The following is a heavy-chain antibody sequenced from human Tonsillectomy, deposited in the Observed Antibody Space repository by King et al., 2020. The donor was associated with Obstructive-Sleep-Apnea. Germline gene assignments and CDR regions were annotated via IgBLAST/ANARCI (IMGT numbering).Heavy chain of an antibody. V-gene: IGHV1-69*01. Sequence: QLVQSGAEVKKPGSAVKVSCKASGGSLSNYAVSWVRQAPGQGLEWMGGIIPLFGIANYAQSFQDRVTITADESTSTAYLDLSSLRSGATAIYYCARAGTVTHNHHFGMDVWGQGTTVTVS. CDR2: IIPLFGIA. CDR3: ARAGTVTHNHHFGMDV. CDR1: GGSLSNYA. J-gene: IGHJ6*02. D-gene: IGHD4-17*01.